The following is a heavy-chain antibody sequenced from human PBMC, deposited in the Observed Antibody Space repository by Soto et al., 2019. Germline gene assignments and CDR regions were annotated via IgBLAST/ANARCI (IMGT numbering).Heavy chain of an antibody. J-gene: IGHJ6*03. CDR3: ARSKGGVAAADTYYYYYMDV. Sequence: ASVKVSCKASGYTFTSYGISWVRQAPGQGLEWMGWISAYNGNTNYAQKLQGRVTMTTDTSTSTAYMELRSLRSDDTAVYYCARSKGGVAAADTYYYYYMDVWGKGTTVTVSS. V-gene: IGHV1-18*01. D-gene: IGHD6-13*01. CDR1: GYTFTSYG. CDR2: ISAYNGNT.